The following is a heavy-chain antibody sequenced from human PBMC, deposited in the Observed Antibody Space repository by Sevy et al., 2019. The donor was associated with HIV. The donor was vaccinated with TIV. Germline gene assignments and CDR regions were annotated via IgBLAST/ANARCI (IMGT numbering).Heavy chain of an antibody. Sequence: ASVKVSCKASGGTFSSYASSWVRQAPGQGLEWMGGIIPIFGTANYAQMFQGRVTITADKSTSTAYMERSSLRSEDTAVYYCAGDVGYYDFWSGYLEGYNWFDPWGQGTLVTVSS. V-gene: IGHV1-69*06. CDR2: IIPIFGTA. D-gene: IGHD3-3*01. CDR1: GGTFSSYA. J-gene: IGHJ5*02. CDR3: AGDVGYYDFWSGYLEGYNWFDP.